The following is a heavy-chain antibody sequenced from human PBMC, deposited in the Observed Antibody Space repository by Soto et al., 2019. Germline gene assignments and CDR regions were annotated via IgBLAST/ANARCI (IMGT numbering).Heavy chain of an antibody. Sequence: EVQLVESGGGLVQPGRSLRLSCAASGFTFDDYAMHWVRQAPGKGLEWVSGISWNRGSIGYADSVKGRFTISRDNAKNSLYLQMNSLRAEDTALYYCAKDTRYCSSTSCMEYYYYYYMDVWGKGTTVTVSS. D-gene: IGHD2-2*01. CDR2: ISWNRGSI. V-gene: IGHV3-9*01. J-gene: IGHJ6*03. CDR1: GFTFDDYA. CDR3: AKDTRYCSSTSCMEYYYYYYMDV.